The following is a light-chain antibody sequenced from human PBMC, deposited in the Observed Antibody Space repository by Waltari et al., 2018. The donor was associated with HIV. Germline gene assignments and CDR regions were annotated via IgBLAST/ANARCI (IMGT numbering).Light chain of an antibody. J-gene: IGLJ2*01. V-gene: IGLV2-18*01. Sequence: QSALTQPPSASGSPGQSVSIPCTGSSRDVGSYNRVPWYQQPPGTAPKLIIYEVNNRPSGVPDRFSGSQSGNTASLTISGLQAEDEADYYCSLYTGTTNVLFGGGTKLTVL. CDR1: SRDVGSYNR. CDR2: EVN. CDR3: SLYTGTTNVL.